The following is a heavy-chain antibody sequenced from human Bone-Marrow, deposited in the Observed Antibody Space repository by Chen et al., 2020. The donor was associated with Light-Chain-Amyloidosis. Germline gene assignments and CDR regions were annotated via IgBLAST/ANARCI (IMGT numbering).Heavy chain of an antibody. J-gene: IGHJ2*01. V-gene: IGHV3-20*04. CDR1: GFTFDDYC. D-gene: IGHD3-3*01. Sequence: EVQLVESGGRVVRPGGSPRLSCAASGFTFDDYCMSWVRQAPGKGLEWGSGINWNGGRTGYADFVKGRFTISRDNAKNSLDLQMNTLSPEDTALYYCAREAGVGITYYFDLWGPGTLVTVSS. CDR3: AREAGVGITYYFDL. CDR2: INWNGGRT.